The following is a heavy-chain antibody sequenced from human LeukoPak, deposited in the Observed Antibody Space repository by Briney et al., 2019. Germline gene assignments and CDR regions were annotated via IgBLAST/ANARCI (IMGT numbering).Heavy chain of an antibody. Sequence: SETLSLTCTVSGGSISSYYWSWIRQPPGKGLEWIGYIYYSGSTYYNPSLKSRVTISVDTSKNQFSLKLSSVTAADTAVYYCARPHHRYYYYMDVWGKGTTVTVSS. CDR1: GGSISSYY. CDR3: ARPHHRYYYYMDV. CDR2: IYYSGST. D-gene: IGHD3-16*02. J-gene: IGHJ6*03. V-gene: IGHV4-59*06.